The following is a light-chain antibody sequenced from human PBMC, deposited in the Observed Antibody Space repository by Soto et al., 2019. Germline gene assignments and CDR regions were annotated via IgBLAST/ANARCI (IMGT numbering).Light chain of an antibody. CDR1: SSEVGTYAL. CDR2: EVT. Sequence: QSALTQPASVSGSPGQSVTISCTGTSSEVGTYALVSWFQQHPGRAPKLIIYEVTKRPSGVSDRFSGSKSGDTASLTISGLQSEDEADDYCSSYVPGNGLVLFGGGTKLTVL. J-gene: IGLJ3*02. V-gene: IGLV2-23*02. CDR3: SSYVPGNGLVL.